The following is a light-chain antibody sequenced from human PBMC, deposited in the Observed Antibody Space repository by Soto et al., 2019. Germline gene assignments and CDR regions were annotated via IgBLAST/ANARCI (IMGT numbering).Light chain of an antibody. V-gene: IGKV3-15*01. CDR3: QSYNDWTFA. CDR1: ESLFGF. CDR2: GVS. Sequence: DIVLTQSPATLSVSPGDTVTLSCRASESLFGFLAWYQQKPGQAPRLLMYGVSTRATGIPARFSGGGSATDFTLTISSLQSEDSAFYLCQSYNDWTFASGLGTRLEI. J-gene: IGKJ2*01.